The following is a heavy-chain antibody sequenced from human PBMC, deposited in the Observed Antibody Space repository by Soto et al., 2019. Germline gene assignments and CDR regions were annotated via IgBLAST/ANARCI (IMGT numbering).Heavy chain of an antibody. D-gene: IGHD5-12*01. CDR1: GFTFSSYA. J-gene: IGHJ4*02. Sequence: EVQLLESGGGLVQPGGSLRLSSAASGFTFSSYAMSWVRQAPGKGLEWVSSLSGSGDTAYYADSVKGRFSIFRDNSENTLSLQMSSLRAEDTAVYYCAKVKTWTYLDYWGQGTLVTVSS. CDR3: AKVKTWTYLDY. V-gene: IGHV3-23*01. CDR2: LSGSGDTA.